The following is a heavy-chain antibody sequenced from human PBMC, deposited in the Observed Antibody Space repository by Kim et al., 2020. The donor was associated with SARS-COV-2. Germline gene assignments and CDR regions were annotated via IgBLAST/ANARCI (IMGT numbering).Heavy chain of an antibody. V-gene: IGHV4-59*08. J-gene: IGHJ5*02. CDR3: ARQGVTGRGPFWFDP. CDR1: GDSISSDY. Sequence: SETLSLTCTVSGDSISSDYWSWIRQPPGKGLEWIGNIYYSGSTKYNPSLESRLTISVDTSKNEFSLKLSSVTAADTAVYYCARQGVTGRGPFWFDPWGPGTLVTVSS. CDR2: IYYSGST. D-gene: IGHD7-27*01.